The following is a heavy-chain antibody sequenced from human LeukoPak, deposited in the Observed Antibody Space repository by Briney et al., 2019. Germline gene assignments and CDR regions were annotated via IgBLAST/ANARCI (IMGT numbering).Heavy chain of an antibody. Sequence: ASVKVSCKASGYTFTGYYMHWVRQAPGQGLEWMGWINPNSGGTNYAQKLQGRVTMTRDTSISTAYMELSRLRSDDTAVYYCARDLYRSGYGFDYWGQGTLVTVSS. D-gene: IGHD5-12*01. V-gene: IGHV1-2*02. CDR3: ARDLYRSGYGFDY. CDR1: GYTFTGYY. CDR2: INPNSGGT. J-gene: IGHJ4*02.